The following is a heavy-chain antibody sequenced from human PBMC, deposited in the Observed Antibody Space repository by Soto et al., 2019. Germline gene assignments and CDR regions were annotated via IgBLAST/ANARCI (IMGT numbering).Heavy chain of an antibody. V-gene: IGHV3-30*18. CDR3: AKSRGSGNNGMDV. Sequence: QVQLVESGGGVVQPGRSLRLSCAASGFTFSSYGRHWVRQAPGKGLEWVAVISYDGSTKYYADSVKGRFTISRDNSKNTMYLQMNSLRAEDTAVYYCAKSRGSGNNGMDVWGQGTTVTVSS. CDR2: ISYDGSTK. CDR1: GFTFSSYG. J-gene: IGHJ6*02. D-gene: IGHD3-10*01.